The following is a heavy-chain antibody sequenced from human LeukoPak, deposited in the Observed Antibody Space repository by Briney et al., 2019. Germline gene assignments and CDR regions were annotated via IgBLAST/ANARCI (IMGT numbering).Heavy chain of an antibody. Sequence: ASVKVSCKVSGYTLTELSMHWVRQAPGKGLEWMGGFDPEDGETIYAQKFQGRVTMTEDTSTDTAYMELSSLRSEDTAVYYCAALGYYYDSSIPGSVGLDAFDIWGQGTMVTVSS. CDR3: AALGYYYDSSIPGSVGLDAFDI. D-gene: IGHD3-22*01. CDR1: GYTLTELS. V-gene: IGHV1-24*01. J-gene: IGHJ3*02. CDR2: FDPEDGET.